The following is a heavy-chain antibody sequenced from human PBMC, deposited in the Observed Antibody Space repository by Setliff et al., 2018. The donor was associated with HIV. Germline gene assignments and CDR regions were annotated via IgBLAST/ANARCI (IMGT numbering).Heavy chain of an antibody. CDR3: ARLEVNPSYGGAFDI. D-gene: IGHD5-18*01. Sequence: SSETLSLTCTVSGGSISSGSYYWSWIRQPAGKGLEWIGHIYTSGSTNYNPSLKSRVTISVDTSKNQFSLKLSSVTAADTAVYYCARLEVNPSYGGAFDIWGQGTMVTVSS. CDR1: GGSISSGSYY. J-gene: IGHJ3*02. V-gene: IGHV4-61*09. CDR2: IYTSGST.